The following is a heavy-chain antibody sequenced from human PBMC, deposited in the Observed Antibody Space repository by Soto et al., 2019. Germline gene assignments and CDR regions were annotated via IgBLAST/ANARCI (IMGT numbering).Heavy chain of an antibody. CDR3: ASTTLGRYAFDI. D-gene: IGHD1-26*01. CDR1: GFTFSDYY. Sequence: PGGSLRLSCAASGFTFSDYYMSWIRQAPGEGLEWVSYISDTSTFTNYADSVKGRFTISRDNAKNSLYLQMNSLRAEDTAVYYCASTTLGRYAFDIWGQGTMVTVS. CDR2: ISDTSTFT. J-gene: IGHJ3*02. V-gene: IGHV3-11*06.